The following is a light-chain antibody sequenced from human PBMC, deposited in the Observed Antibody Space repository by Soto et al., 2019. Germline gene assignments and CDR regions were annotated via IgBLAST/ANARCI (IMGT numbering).Light chain of an antibody. Sequence: QAVVTQPPSVSGAPGQRVTISCSGSSSNIGAGYDVHWYQQLPGTAPKLLIYDNSNRPSGVPDRFSGSKSGTSASLDITGLQAEDEADYYCQSYDSSLSGSVFGGGTKVTVL. CDR3: QSYDSSLSGSV. CDR2: DNS. J-gene: IGLJ2*01. CDR1: SSNIGAGYD. V-gene: IGLV1-40*01.